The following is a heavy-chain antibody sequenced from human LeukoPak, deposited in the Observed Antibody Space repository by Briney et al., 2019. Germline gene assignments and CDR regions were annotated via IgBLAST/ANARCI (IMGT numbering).Heavy chain of an antibody. Sequence: GGSLRLSCAASGFTFSRYIMDWVRQVPGKGVEWGSFISSSSSYIYYADSVQGGGTISRDSVKNSLNLQLDSLRAEDTAVYYCARAAILGWLDPWGQGTLVTVFS. J-gene: IGHJ5*02. V-gene: IGHV3-21*01. CDR1: GFTFSRYI. D-gene: IGHD3-9*01. CDR2: ISSSSSYI. CDR3: ARAAILGWLDP.